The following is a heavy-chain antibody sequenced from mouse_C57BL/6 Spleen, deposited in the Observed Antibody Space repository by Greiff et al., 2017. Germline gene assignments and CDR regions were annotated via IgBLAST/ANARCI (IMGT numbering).Heavy chain of an antibody. Sequence: VQLQQSGAELVRPGASVTLSCKASGYTFTDYEMHWVKQTPVHGLEWIGAIDPETGGTAYNQKFKGKAILTADKSSSTAYMELRSLTSEDSAVYYFTRSSYYGYFDYWGQGTTLTVSS. V-gene: IGHV1-15*01. D-gene: IGHD1-1*01. CDR2: IDPETGGT. J-gene: IGHJ2*01. CDR1: GYTFTDYE. CDR3: TRSSYYGYFDY.